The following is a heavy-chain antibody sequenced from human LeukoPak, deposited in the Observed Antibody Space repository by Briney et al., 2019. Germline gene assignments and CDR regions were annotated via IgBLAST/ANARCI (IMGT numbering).Heavy chain of an antibody. CDR1: GYTFTSYA. J-gene: IGHJ5*02. CDR3: ARGGLPPGWFDP. Sequence: ASVKVSCKASGYTFTSYAMNWVRQAPGQGLEWMGGIIPIFGTANYAQKFQGRVTITADESTSTAYMELSSLRSEDTAVYYCARGGLPPGWFDPWGQGTLVTVSS. D-gene: IGHD2-21*02. CDR2: IIPIFGTA. V-gene: IGHV1-69*13.